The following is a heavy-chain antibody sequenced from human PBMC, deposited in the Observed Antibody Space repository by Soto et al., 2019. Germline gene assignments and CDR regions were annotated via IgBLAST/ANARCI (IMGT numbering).Heavy chain of an antibody. J-gene: IGHJ4*02. D-gene: IGHD2-15*01. CDR2: INPNSGGT. V-gene: IGHV1-2*04. CDR3: AREKYGGYFDY. CDR1: GYTFTGYY. Sequence: ASVKVSCKASGYTFTGYYIHWVRQAPGQGLEWMGWINPNSGGTNYAQKFQGWVTTTRDTSISTAYMELSRLRSDDTAVYYCAREKYGGYFDYWGQGTLVTVSS.